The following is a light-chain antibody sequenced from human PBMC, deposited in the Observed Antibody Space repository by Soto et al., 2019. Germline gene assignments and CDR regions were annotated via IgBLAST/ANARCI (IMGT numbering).Light chain of an antibody. CDR1: LTITNS. V-gene: IGKV1-5*01. CDR2: DAS. J-gene: IGKJ1*01. CDR3: QQYNSYWT. Sequence: IQMTQSPSTLSASVGDRVTITCRASLTITNSLAWYQQKPGEAPNLLIYDASTLESGVPSRFSGSGSGTEFTLTITSLQPDDFATYYCQQYNSYWTFGQGTKV.